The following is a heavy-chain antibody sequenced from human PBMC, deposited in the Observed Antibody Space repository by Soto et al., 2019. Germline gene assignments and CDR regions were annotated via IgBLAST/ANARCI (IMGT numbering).Heavy chain of an antibody. V-gene: IGHV3-11*01. J-gene: IGHJ4*02. Sequence: GGSLRLSCAASGFTFSDYYMSWIRQAPGKGLEWVSYISSSGSTIYYADSVKGRFTISRDNAKNSLYLQMNSLRAEDTAVYYCATRIKYSSGWYYFDYWGQGTLVTVSS. CDR2: ISSSGSTI. D-gene: IGHD6-19*01. CDR1: GFTFSDYY. CDR3: ATRIKYSSGWYYFDY.